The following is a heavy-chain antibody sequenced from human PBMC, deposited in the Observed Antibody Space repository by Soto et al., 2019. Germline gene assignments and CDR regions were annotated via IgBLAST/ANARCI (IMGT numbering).Heavy chain of an antibody. CDR3: ARERGGGDAFDI. CDR2: IYHSGST. CDR1: GGSISSGGYS. V-gene: IGHV4-30-2*01. Sequence: SETLSLTCAVPGGSISSGGYSWSWIRQPPGKGLEWIGYIYHSGSTYYNPSLKSRVTISVDRSKNQFSLKLSSVTAADTAVYYCARERGGGDAFDIWGQGTMV. J-gene: IGHJ3*02. D-gene: IGHD3-16*01.